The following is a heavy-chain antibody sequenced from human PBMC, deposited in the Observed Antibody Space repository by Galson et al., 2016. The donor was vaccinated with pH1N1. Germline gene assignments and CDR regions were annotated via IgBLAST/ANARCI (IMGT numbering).Heavy chain of an antibody. CDR2: ISRNSGSI. Sequence: SLRLSCAASGFTFSSYPMNWVRQAPGKGLEWVASISRNSGSIYYRDTVKGRFTISRDNAKKSLFLQMNTLRAEDTAVYFCAREDSSGYGYFDYWGQGTLVTVSS. CDR3: AREDSSGYGYFDY. CDR1: GFTFSSYP. J-gene: IGHJ4*02. V-gene: IGHV3-21*01. D-gene: IGHD3-22*01.